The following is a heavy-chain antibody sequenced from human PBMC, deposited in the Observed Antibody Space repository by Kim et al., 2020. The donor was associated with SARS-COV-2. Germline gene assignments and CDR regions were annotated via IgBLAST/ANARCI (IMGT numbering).Heavy chain of an antibody. CDR3: ARDGSDYYDSSGNLDY. D-gene: IGHD3-22*01. Sequence: SVKGRFTISRDNSKNTLYLQMNGLRAEDTAVYYCARDGSDYYDSSGNLDYWGQGTLVTVSS. V-gene: IGHV3-30*07. J-gene: IGHJ4*02.